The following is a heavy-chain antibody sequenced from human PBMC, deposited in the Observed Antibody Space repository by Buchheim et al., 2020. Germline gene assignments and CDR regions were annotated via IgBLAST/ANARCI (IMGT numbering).Heavy chain of an antibody. Sequence: QVQLVESGGGVVQPGRSLRLSCAASGFTFSSYAMHWVRQAPGKGLEWVAVISYDGSNKYYADSVKGRFTISRDNSKKPLYPQMNSLRAEDTAVYYCARGLGSSSWLAFDYWGQGTL. J-gene: IGHJ4*02. D-gene: IGHD6-13*01. V-gene: IGHV3-30-3*01. CDR2: ISYDGSNK. CDR3: ARGLGSSSWLAFDY. CDR1: GFTFSSYA.